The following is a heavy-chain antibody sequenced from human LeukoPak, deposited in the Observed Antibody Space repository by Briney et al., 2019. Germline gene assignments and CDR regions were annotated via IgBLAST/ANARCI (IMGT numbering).Heavy chain of an antibody. V-gene: IGHV3-23*01. J-gene: IGHJ4*02. CDR1: GFTFSSYA. D-gene: IGHD6-6*01. CDR2: ISNSGGST. CDR3: AKETSSSFDY. Sequence: GGSLRLSCAASGFTFSSYAMSWVRQAPGKGLEWVSGISNSGGSTYYADSVKGRFTISRDNSKNTVYLKMNSLRAEDTAVYYCAKETSSSFDYWGQGTLVTVSS.